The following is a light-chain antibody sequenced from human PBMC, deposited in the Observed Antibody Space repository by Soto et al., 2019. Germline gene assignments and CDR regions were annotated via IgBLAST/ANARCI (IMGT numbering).Light chain of an antibody. J-gene: IGKJ2*01. CDR3: QHYGTSLYT. V-gene: IGKV3-20*01. CDR1: QIISSTY. CDR2: GAS. Sequence: DIVLTQSPGTLSLSPGERATLSCRASQIISSTYLGWYQQQPGQAPRLLIYGASSRATGIPDRFSGSGSGTDFTLTIRRLEPEDFAVYYCQHYGTSLYTFGQGTKREIK.